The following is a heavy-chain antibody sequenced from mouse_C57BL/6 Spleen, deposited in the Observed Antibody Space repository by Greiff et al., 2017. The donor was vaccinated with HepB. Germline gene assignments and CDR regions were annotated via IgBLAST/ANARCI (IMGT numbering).Heavy chain of an antibody. J-gene: IGHJ4*01. CDR2: INPGSGGT. Sequence: QVQLQQSGAELVRPGTSVKVSCKASGYAFTNYLIEWVKQRPGQGLEWIGVINPGSGGTNYNEKFKGKATLTTDKSSSTAYMQLSSLTSEDSAFYFCARGGLQLYYYAKDYWGQGTSVTVSS. CDR1: GYAFTNYL. CDR3: ARGGLQLYYYAKDY. D-gene: IGHD3-3*01. V-gene: IGHV1-54*01.